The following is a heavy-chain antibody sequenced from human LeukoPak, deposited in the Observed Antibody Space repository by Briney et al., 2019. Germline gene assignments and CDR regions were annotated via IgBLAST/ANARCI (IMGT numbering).Heavy chain of an antibody. V-gene: IGHV3-30-3*01. CDR1: EFTFSDYY. CDR2: ISLDGAKT. CDR3: VRDDPGFMPGNW. J-gene: IGHJ4*02. Sequence: GGSLRLSCAASEFTFSDYYMSWIRQAPGKGLEWVAVISLDGAKTSYGDYVKGRFTTSRDNSNNTLYLQMNSLRPDDTAVYYCVRDDPGFMPGNWWGQGTLVTVSS. D-gene: IGHD3-16*01.